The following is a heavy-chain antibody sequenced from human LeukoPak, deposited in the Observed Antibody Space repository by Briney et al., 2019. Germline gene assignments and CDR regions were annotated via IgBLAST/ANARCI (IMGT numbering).Heavy chain of an antibody. CDR2: ISYSGIT. CDR1: GASISSHY. J-gene: IGHJ5*02. Sequence: SETLSLTCTVSGASISSHYWSWIRQFPGKGLEWIGYISYSGITNYNPSLKSRVTISVDTSKNHFSLRLSSVTAADTAVYYCASRAHCSGGSCYGNWFDPWGQGTLVTVSS. D-gene: IGHD2-15*01. CDR3: ASRAHCSGGSCYGNWFDP. V-gene: IGHV4-59*11.